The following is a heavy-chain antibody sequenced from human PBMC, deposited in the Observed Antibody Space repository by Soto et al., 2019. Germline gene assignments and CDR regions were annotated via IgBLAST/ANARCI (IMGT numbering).Heavy chain of an antibody. V-gene: IGHV4-30-4*01. CDR1: GGSISSGDYY. CDR3: ARATVTMIVGRVGYFQH. D-gene: IGHD3-22*01. Sequence: QVQLQESGPGLVKPSQTLSLTCTVSGGSISSGDYYWSWIRQPPGKGLEWIGYIYYSGSTYYNPSLKSRVTISVDTSKNQFSLKLSSVTAADTAVYYCARATVTMIVGRVGYFQHWGQGTLVTVSS. CDR2: IYYSGST. J-gene: IGHJ1*01.